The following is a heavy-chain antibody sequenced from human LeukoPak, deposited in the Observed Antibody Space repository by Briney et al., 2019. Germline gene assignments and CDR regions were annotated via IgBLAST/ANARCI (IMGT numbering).Heavy chain of an antibody. CDR1: GFTFDDYA. CDR2: ISWNSGSI. D-gene: IGHD3-10*01. Sequence: PGRSLRLSCGASGFTFDDYAMHWVRQAPGKGLEWVSGISWNSGSIGYADSVKGRFTTSRDNAKNSLYLQMNSLRAEDTALYYCAKDIGFGELFLYGMDVWGQGTTVTVSS. CDR3: AKDIGFGELFLYGMDV. V-gene: IGHV3-9*01. J-gene: IGHJ6*02.